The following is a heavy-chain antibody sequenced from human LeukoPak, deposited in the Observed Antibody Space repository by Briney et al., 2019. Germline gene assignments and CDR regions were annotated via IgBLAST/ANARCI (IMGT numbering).Heavy chain of an antibody. V-gene: IGHV3-74*01. Sequence: PGGSLRLSCAASGFTFSSYWMHWVRHAPGKGLMWVSRINSDGITAFYADSVKGRFTISRGNAKNTLYLQMNSLRAEDTAVYYCARGTGYAVLDYWGQGTLVTVSS. CDR1: GFTFSSYW. CDR2: INSDGITA. D-gene: IGHD3/OR15-3a*01. CDR3: ARGTGYAVLDY. J-gene: IGHJ4*02.